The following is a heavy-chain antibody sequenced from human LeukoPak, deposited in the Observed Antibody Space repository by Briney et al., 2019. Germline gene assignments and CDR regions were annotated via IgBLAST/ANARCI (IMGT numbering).Heavy chain of an antibody. J-gene: IGHJ4*02. CDR2: INHSGST. Sequence: SETLSLTCAVYGGSFSGYYWSWIRQPPGKGLEWIGEINHSGSTNYNPSLKSRVTISVDTSKNQFSLKLSSVTAADTAVYYCAKDSAGLLWFGGHAAYWGQGTLVTVSS. V-gene: IGHV4-34*01. CDR1: GGSFSGYY. CDR3: AKDSAGLLWFGGHAAY. D-gene: IGHD3-10*01.